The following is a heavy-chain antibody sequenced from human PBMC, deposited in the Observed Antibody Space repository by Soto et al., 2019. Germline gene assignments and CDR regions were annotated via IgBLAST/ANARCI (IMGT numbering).Heavy chain of an antibody. J-gene: IGHJ4*02. Sequence: SQTLSLTCALSGDSVSSHSAAWNWIRQSPSRGLEWLGRTHYRSKWYTDYAVSVKSRISINADTSKNQFSLQLNSVTPEDTAVYYCERARRISSAEDYFDFWGQGTLVTVYS. V-gene: IGHV6-1*01. CDR3: ERARRISSAEDYFDF. CDR1: GDSVSSHSAA. D-gene: IGHD6-6*01. CDR2: THYRSKWYT.